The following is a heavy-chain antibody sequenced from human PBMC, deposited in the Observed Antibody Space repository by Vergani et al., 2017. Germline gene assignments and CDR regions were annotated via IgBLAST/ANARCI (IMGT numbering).Heavy chain of an antibody. D-gene: IGHD3-10*01. CDR1: GGSISSYY. Sequence: QVQLQQWGAGLLKPSETLSLTCTVSGGSISSYYWSWIRQPPGKGLEWIGYIYYSGSTNYNPSLKSRVTISVDTSKNQFSLKLSSVTAADTDVYYCARFITMVRGVIIDYGMDVWGQGTTVTVSS. CDR2: IYYSGST. V-gene: IGHV4-59*01. CDR3: ARFITMVRGVIIDYGMDV. J-gene: IGHJ6*02.